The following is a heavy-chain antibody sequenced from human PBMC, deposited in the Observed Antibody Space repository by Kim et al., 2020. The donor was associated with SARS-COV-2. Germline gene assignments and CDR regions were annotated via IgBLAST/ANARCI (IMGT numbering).Heavy chain of an antibody. CDR3: VRASGNNWYPVNFDY. D-gene: IGHD4-17*01. J-gene: IGHJ4*02. CDR1: GFTFSDHG. CDR2: ISASSSYI. Sequence: GGSLRLSCAASGFTFSDHGMNWVRQTPGKGLEWLSFISASSSYIYYSASVKGRFTISRDNAKNSLYLLMNSLRADDTALYYCVRASGNNWYPVNFDYWGQGTLVTVSS. V-gene: IGHV3-21*01.